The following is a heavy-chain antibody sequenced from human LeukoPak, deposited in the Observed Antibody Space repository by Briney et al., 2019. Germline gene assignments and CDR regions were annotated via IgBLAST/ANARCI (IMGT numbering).Heavy chain of an antibody. J-gene: IGHJ6*02. D-gene: IGHD6-13*01. V-gene: IGHV4-31*03. Sequence: SETLSLTCTVSGGSISSGGYYWSWIRQHPGKGLEWIGYIYYSGSTYYNPSLKSRVTISVDTSKNQFSLKLSSVTAADTAVYYCARDSAAGTFYYYYGMDVWGQGTTVTVSS. CDR1: GGSISSGGYY. CDR2: IYYSGST. CDR3: ARDSAAGTFYYYYGMDV.